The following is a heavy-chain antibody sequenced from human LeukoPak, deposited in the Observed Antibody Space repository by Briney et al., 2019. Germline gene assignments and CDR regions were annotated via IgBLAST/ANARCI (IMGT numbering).Heavy chain of an antibody. CDR1: GGSISSYY. J-gene: IGHJ4*02. D-gene: IGHD3-22*01. CDR2: IYTSGST. CDR3: ARDRYYYDSSGYRSRALDY. Sequence: SETLSLTCTVSGGSISSYYWSWIRQPAGKGLEWIGRIYTSGSTNYNPSLKSRVTMSVDTSKNQFSLKLSSVTAADTAVYYCARDRYYYDSSGYRSRALDYWGQGTLVTVSS. V-gene: IGHV4-4*07.